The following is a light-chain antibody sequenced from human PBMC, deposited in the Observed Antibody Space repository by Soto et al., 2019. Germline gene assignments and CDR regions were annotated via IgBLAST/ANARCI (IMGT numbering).Light chain of an antibody. J-gene: IGLJ2*01. CDR3: SSYTTIKTVV. V-gene: IGLV2-14*01. Sequence: QSALTQPSSVSGSPGQSITISCTGTSSDVGTYNSVSWYQQHSGKAPKLMIYEVSNRPSGISDRFSGFKSANTAYLTISGVQPEDEADYHCSSYTTIKTVVFGGGTKLTVL. CDR1: SSDVGTYNS. CDR2: EVS.